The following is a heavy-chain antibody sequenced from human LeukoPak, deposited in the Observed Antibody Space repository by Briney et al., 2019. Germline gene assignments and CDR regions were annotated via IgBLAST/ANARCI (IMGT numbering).Heavy chain of an antibody. CDR2: IKQDGSEK. CDR1: GFTLSSYW. J-gene: IGHJ4*02. Sequence: GGSLRPSCAASGFTLSSYWMSGVRQAPGRGREWVANIKQDGSEKYYVDSVKGRFTISRDNAKNSLYLQMNSLRAEDTAVYYCARGYCTSTSCYFDYWGQGTLVTVSS. CDR3: ARGYCTSTSCYFDY. D-gene: IGHD2-2*01. V-gene: IGHV3-7*01.